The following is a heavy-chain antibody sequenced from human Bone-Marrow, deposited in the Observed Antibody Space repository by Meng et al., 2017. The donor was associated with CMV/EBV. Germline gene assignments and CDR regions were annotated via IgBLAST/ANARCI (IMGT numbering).Heavy chain of an antibody. V-gene: IGHV3-53*01. CDR3: ARCPPEVVRGYWYFDL. CDR1: GFSIISNY. CDR2: IYRDDSI. J-gene: IGHJ2*01. Sequence: GESLKISCAASGFSIISNYMTWVRQAPGRGLEWVSFIYRDDSISYADSVKGRFTISRDKSKNTLYLQMNSLRVEDMAVYYCARCPPEVVRGYWYFDLWGRGTRVTVYS. D-gene: IGHD3-10*01.